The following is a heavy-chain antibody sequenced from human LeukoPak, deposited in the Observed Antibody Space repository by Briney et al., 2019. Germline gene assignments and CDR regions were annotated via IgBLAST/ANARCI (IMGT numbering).Heavy chain of an antibody. V-gene: IGHV3-7*01. Sequence: GGSLRLSCAASGFTFRSYWMSWVRQPPGKGLEWVADINQDGINQHYVDSVRGRFTISRDNAKNSLYLQMNSLRAEDTAVYYCARDHYYSSGTYFDSWGQGTLVTVSS. D-gene: IGHD3-10*01. CDR2: INQDGINQ. CDR3: ARDHYYSSGTYFDS. CDR1: GFTFRSYW. J-gene: IGHJ4*02.